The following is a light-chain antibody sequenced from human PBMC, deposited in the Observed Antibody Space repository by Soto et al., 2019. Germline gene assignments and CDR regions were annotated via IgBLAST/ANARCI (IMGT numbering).Light chain of an antibody. Sequence: QPVLTQPPSASGSPGQSVTISCTGTSSDVGGYKYVSWYQQHPGKAPKLMIYEVSKRPSGVPDRFSGSKSGNTASLTVSGLQAEDEADYYCSSYAGSNNLWVFGGGTKVTVL. CDR1: SSDVGGYKY. CDR3: SSYAGSNNLWV. CDR2: EVS. J-gene: IGLJ3*02. V-gene: IGLV2-8*01.